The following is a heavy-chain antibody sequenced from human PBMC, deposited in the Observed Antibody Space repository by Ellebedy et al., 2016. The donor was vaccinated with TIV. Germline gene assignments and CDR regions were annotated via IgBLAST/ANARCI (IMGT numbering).Heavy chain of an antibody. CDR1: GFTFSNAW. CDR2: IKSKSDGGTT. CDR3: TTGVTTIAFDS. J-gene: IGHJ3*02. Sequence: GESLKISCAASGFTFSNAWMNWVRLAPGKGLEWVGRIKSKSDGGTTDYGAPIKDRFTISRDDSKSTVHLQMNSLKTDDTAVYYCTTGVTTIAFDSWGQGTMVTVSS. D-gene: IGHD4-17*01. V-gene: IGHV3-15*07.